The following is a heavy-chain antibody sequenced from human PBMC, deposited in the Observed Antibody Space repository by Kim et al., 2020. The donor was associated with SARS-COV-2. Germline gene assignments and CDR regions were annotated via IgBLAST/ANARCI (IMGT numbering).Heavy chain of an antibody. Sequence: SETLSLTCAVYGGSFSGYYWSWIRQPPGKGLEWIGEINHSGSTNYNPSLKSRVTISVDTSKNQFSLKLSSVTAADTAVYYCARRGLAAIVVVPAGGMDVWGQGTTVTVSS. V-gene: IGHV4-34*01. D-gene: IGHD2-2*01. J-gene: IGHJ6*02. CDR2: INHSGST. CDR3: ARRGLAAIVVVPAGGMDV. CDR1: GGSFSGYY.